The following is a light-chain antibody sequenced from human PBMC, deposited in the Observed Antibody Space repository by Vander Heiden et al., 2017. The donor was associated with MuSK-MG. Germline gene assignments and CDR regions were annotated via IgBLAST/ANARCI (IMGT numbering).Light chain of an antibody. CDR1: QSVFDNSNSRTS. Sequence: DIVMTQSPDSLAVSLGERATINCKSSQSVFDNSNSRTSLAWYQQRSGQSPKLLIYGVSTRESGVPDRFSGGGSETDFTLTITSLQPEDLAVYYCQQYFSDPFTFGQGTKVAIK. CDR2: GVS. V-gene: IGKV4-1*01. CDR3: QQYFSDPFT. J-gene: IGKJ2*01.